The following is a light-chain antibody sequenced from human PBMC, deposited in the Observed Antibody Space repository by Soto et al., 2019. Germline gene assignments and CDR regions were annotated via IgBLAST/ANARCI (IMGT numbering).Light chain of an antibody. J-gene: IGLJ1*01. CDR2: EVS. CDR3: SSYTSSSLYV. Sequence: QAVLTQPASVSGSPGQSITIACTGTSSDVCGYNYVSWYQQHPGKAPKLMIYEVSNRPSGVSNRFSGSKSGNTASLTISGLQAEDEADYYCSSYTSSSLYVFGTGTKVTVL. V-gene: IGLV2-14*01. CDR1: SSDVCGYNY.